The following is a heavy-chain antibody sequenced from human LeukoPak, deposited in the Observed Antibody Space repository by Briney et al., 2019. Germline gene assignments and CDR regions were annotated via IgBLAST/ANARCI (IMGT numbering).Heavy chain of an antibody. D-gene: IGHD2-2*01. CDR1: GFTFSSYA. V-gene: IGHV3-30-3*01. Sequence: GRSLRLSCAASGFTFSSYAMHWDRQAPGKGLEWVAVISYDGSNKYYADSVKGRFTISRDNSKNTLYLQMNSLRAEDTAVYYCAKDKWSPIVVVPAATMDAWGKGTTVTVSS. CDR3: AKDKWSPIVVVPAATMDA. J-gene: IGHJ6*04. CDR2: ISYDGSNK.